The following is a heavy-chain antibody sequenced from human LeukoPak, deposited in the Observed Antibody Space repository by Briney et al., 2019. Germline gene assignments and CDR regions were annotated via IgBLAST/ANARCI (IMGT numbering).Heavy chain of an antibody. Sequence: GASVKVSCKASGYTFTGYYMHWVRQAPGQGLEWMGWINPNSGGTNYAQKFQGRVTMTRDTSISTAHMELSRLRSDDTAVYYCARTIAVAGTGDYWGQGTLVTVSP. D-gene: IGHD6-19*01. V-gene: IGHV1-2*02. CDR1: GYTFTGYY. J-gene: IGHJ4*02. CDR2: INPNSGGT. CDR3: ARTIAVAGTGDY.